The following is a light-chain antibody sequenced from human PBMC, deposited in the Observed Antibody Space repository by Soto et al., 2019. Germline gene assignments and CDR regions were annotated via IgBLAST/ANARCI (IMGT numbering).Light chain of an antibody. CDR1: SSNIGNNY. J-gene: IGLJ1*01. CDR3: SSFAGTNSFV. Sequence: QSVLTQPPSASGTPGQRVTISCSGSSSNIGNNYVFWYQQFPGTAPKVIIYSDKQRPSGVPDRIFASKSDTTASLTVSGLQAEDEADYYCSSFAGTNSFVFGTGTKLTVL. CDR2: SDK. V-gene: IGLV1-47*02.